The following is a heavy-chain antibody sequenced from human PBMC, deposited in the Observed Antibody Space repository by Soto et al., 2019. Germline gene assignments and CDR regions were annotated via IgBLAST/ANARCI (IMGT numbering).Heavy chain of an antibody. V-gene: IGHV1-69*01. CDR3: ARDKGTTVTTYFFDY. J-gene: IGHJ4*02. CDR1: GGTFSTYA. D-gene: IGHD4-4*01. CDR2: IIPIFGTA. Sequence: QVQLVQSGAEVKKPGTSMKVSCKASGGTFSTYAISWVRQAPGQGLEWMGGIIPIFGTANYAQKFQGRVTITADESTSTAYMELSSLRSEDTAVDYCARDKGTTVTTYFFDYWGQGTLVTVSS.